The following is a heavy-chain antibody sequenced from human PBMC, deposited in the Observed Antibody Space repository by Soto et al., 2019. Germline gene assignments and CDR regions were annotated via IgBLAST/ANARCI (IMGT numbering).Heavy chain of an antibody. CDR3: AKDGGATPYYGMDV. V-gene: IGHV3-9*01. CDR2: ISWNSGSI. Sequence: GGSLRLSCAASGFTFDDYAMHWVRQAPGKGLEWVSGISWNSGSIGYADSVKGRFTISRDNAKNSLYLQMNSLSAEDTALYYCAKDGGATPYYGMDVWGQGTTVTVSS. J-gene: IGHJ6*02. D-gene: IGHD1-26*01. CDR1: GFTFDDYA.